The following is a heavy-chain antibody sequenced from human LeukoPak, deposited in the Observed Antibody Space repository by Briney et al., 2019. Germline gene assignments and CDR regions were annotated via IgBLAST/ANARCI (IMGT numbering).Heavy chain of an antibody. CDR2: IYYSGST. CDR3: ASGVVRGVFDY. J-gene: IGHJ4*02. CDR1: GGSISSGGYY. V-gene: IGHV4-61*08. D-gene: IGHD3-10*01. Sequence: PSETLSLTCAVSGGSISSGGYYWSWIRQPPGKGLEWIGYIYYSGSTNYNPSLKSRVTISVDTSKNQFSLKLSSVTAADTAVYYCASGVVRGVFDYWGQGTLVTVSS.